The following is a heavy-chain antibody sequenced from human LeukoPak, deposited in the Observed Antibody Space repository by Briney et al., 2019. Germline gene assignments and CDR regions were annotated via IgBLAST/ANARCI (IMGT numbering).Heavy chain of an antibody. CDR1: GFTFSSYA. V-gene: IGHV3-23*01. D-gene: IGHD6-13*01. CDR3: AHISSSWPDY. Sequence: GGSLRLSCAAPGFTFSSYAMSWVRPAPGKGLEWVSAISGSGGSTYYADSVKGRFTISRDNSKNTLYLQMNSLRAEDTAVYYCAHISSSWPDYWGQGTLVTVSS. CDR2: ISGSGGST. J-gene: IGHJ4*02.